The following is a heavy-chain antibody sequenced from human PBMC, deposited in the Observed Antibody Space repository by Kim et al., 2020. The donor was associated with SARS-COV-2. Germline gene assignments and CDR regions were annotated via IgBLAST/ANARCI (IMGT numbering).Heavy chain of an antibody. CDR2: IYYSGST. Sequence: SETLSLTCTVSGGSISSSSYYWGWIRQPPGKGLEWIGSIYYSGSTYYNPSLKSRVTISVDTSKNQFSLKLSSVTAADTAVYYCARHVQGQWELPHWYFDLWGRGTLVTVSS. CDR1: GGSISSSSYY. J-gene: IGHJ2*01. V-gene: IGHV4-39*01. CDR3: ARHVQGQWELPHWYFDL. D-gene: IGHD1-26*01.